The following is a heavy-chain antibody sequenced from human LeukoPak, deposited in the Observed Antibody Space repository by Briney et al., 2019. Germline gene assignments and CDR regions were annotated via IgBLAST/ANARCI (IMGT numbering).Heavy chain of an antibody. V-gene: IGHV1-18*01. CDR3: ARVGDTVTTDY. J-gene: IGHJ4*02. CDR1: GYTFTSYD. CDR2: ISGYNGNT. D-gene: IGHD4-17*01. Sequence: ASVKVSCKASGYTFTSYDINWVRQAPGQGLEWMGWISGYNGNTNYAQKLQGRVTMTTDTSTSTAYMELRSLRSDDTAVYYCARVGDTVTTDYWGQGTLVTVSS.